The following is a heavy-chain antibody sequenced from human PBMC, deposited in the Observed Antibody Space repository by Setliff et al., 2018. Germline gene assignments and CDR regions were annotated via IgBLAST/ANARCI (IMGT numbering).Heavy chain of an antibody. J-gene: IGHJ4*02. CDR2: IYYSGST. V-gene: IGHV4-30-4*08. D-gene: IGHD3-10*02. Sequence: NPSETLSLTCTVSGDSISSGDYYWSWIRQPPGKGLGWIGYIYYSGSTYYNPSLKSRVTISVDTSKNQFSLKLSSVTAADTAVYYCACSGSYYKTIDYWGQGTLVTVSS. CDR3: ACSGSYYKTIDY. CDR1: GDSISSGDYY.